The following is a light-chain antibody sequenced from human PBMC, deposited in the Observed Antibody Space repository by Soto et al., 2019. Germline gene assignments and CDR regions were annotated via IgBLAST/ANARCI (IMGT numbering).Light chain of an antibody. V-gene: IGKV3-20*01. J-gene: IGKJ2*01. CDR1: QSIVRCY. CDR3: QQYRSSPYT. CDR2: GAS. Sequence: EIVLTQSPGTLSLSPGERATLSCRARQSIVRCYLAWYQQKPGQAPRLLIYGASIRATGIPDRFSGSGSGTDFTLTISRLEPEDFAVYYCQQYRSSPYTFGQGTKLEIK.